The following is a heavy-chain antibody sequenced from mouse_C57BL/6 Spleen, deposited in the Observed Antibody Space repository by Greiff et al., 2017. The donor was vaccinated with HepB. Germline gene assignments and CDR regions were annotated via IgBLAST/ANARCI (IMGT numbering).Heavy chain of an antibody. CDR3: ARSVTTVVDPDYAMDY. D-gene: IGHD1-1*01. V-gene: IGHV1-81*01. CDR2: IYPRSGNT. Sequence: QVQLKESGAELARPGASVKLSCKASGYTFTSYGISWVKQRTGQGLEWIGEIYPRSGNTYYNEKFKGKATLTADKSSSTAYMELRSLTSEDSAVYFCARSVTTVVDPDYAMDYWGQGTSVTVSS. J-gene: IGHJ4*01. CDR1: GYTFTSYG.